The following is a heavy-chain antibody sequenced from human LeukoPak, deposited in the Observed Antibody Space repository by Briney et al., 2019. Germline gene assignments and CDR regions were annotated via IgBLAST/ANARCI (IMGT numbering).Heavy chain of an antibody. V-gene: IGHV3-48*03. J-gene: IGHJ3*02. CDR2: ISSSGSTI. CDR1: GFTFSSYE. CDR3: ARDREQWLTNDAFDI. D-gene: IGHD6-19*01. Sequence: PGGSLRLSCAASGFTFSSYEMNWVRQAPGKGLEWVSCISSSGSTIYYADSVKGRFTISRDNAKNSLYLQMNSLRAEDTAVYCCARDREQWLTNDAFDIWGQGTMVTVSS.